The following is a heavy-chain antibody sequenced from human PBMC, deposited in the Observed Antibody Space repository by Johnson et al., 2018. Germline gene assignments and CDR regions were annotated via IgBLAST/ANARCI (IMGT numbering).Heavy chain of an antibody. Sequence: VQLVQSGGGLVQPGGSLRLSCAAAGFTFSSYAMSWVRQAPGKGLKWVSAINNSGGSTYYADSVKGRFTISRDNAKNSLYLQMNSLRAEDTAVYYCARDVPDSSGYSFQRWGQGTLVTVSS. V-gene: IGHV3-23*04. CDR3: ARDVPDSSGYSFQR. D-gene: IGHD3-22*01. CDR2: INNSGGST. J-gene: IGHJ1*01. CDR1: GFTFSSYA.